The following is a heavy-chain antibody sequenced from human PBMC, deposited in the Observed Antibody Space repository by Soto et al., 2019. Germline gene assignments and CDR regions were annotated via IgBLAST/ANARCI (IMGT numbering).Heavy chain of an antibody. CDR1: GFTFSNDA. J-gene: IGHJ4*02. Sequence: EVQLLESGGGLVQPGGSLRLSCAASGFTFSNDAMSWVRQAPGKGLEWVSTISVSGGSTYYADSVKGRFTISRDNSKNTLYLQMNSLRAEDTAVYYCAKQIWFGELSAFDYWGQGTLVTVSS. CDR3: AKQIWFGELSAFDY. V-gene: IGHV3-23*01. CDR2: ISVSGGST. D-gene: IGHD3-10*01.